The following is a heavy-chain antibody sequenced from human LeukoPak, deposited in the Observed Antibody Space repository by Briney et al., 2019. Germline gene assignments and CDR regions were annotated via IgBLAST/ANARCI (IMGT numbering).Heavy chain of an antibody. CDR2: INQDGSKE. CDR1: GFTFSNYW. D-gene: IGHD5-12*01. J-gene: IGHJ4*02. V-gene: IGHV3-7*01. CDR3: VRDGGVSGYDLLDY. Sequence: GGSLRLSRAASGFTFSNYWMTWVRQAPGKGLEWVAHINQDGSKEYYMDSVKARFTISRDNAENSLSLQMNSLRAEDTAVYYCVRDGGVSGYDLLDYWGQGTLVTVSS.